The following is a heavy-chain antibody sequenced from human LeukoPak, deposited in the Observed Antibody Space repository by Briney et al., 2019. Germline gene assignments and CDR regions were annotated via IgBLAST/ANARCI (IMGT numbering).Heavy chain of an antibody. Sequence: PSETLSLTCTVSGASLGSSTYYWGWIRQPPGKGLEWIGSIYYSGSTYYNPALQSRVTIFGDTPKNQFSLRLTSVTAAETAVYYCAGTDKYYDFLDSYWYFDLWGRGTLVTVSS. D-gene: IGHD3-3*01. CDR3: AGTDKYYDFLDSYWYFDL. CDR1: GASLGSSTYY. J-gene: IGHJ2*01. CDR2: IYYSGST. V-gene: IGHV4-39*01.